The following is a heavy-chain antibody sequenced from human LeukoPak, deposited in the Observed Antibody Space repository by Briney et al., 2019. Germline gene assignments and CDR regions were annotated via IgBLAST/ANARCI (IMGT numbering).Heavy chain of an antibody. CDR3: ARENFPPRSPYYYYGMDV. CDR2: IWYDGSNK. Sequence: GGSLRLSCAASGFTFSSYGMHWVRQAPGKGLEWVAVIWYDGSNKYYADSVKGRFTISRDNSKNTLYLQMNSLRAEGTAVYYCARENFPPRSPYYYYGMDVWGQGTTVTVSS. V-gene: IGHV3-33*01. J-gene: IGHJ6*02. CDR1: GFTFSSYG.